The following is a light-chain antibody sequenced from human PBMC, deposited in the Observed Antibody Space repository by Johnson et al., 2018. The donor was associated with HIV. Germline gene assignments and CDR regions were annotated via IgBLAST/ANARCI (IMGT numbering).Light chain of an antibody. CDR2: ENN. CDR3: GPWDSSLSAHV. CDR1: SSNIGNNY. Sequence: QSVLTQPPSVSAAPGQKVTISCSGSSSNIGNNYVSWYQQLPGTAPKLLIYENNKRPSGIPDRFSGSKSGSSATLGITGLQTGDEADYYFGPWDSSLSAHVFGTGTKFSVL. V-gene: IGLV1-51*02. J-gene: IGLJ1*01.